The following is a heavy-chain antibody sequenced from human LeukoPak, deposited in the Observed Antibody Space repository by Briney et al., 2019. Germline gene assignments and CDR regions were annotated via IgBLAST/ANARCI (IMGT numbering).Heavy chain of an antibody. CDR1: GYTFTSYG. CDR3: ARPAREITMVRGVMYAFDI. CDR2: IIPIFGTA. J-gene: IGHJ3*02. D-gene: IGHD3-10*01. V-gene: IGHV1-69*13. Sequence: EASVKVSCKASGYTFTSYGISWVRQAPGQGLEWMGGIIPIFGTANYAQKFQGRVTITADESTSTAYMELSSLRSEDTAVYYCARPAREITMVRGVMYAFDIWGQGTMVTVSS.